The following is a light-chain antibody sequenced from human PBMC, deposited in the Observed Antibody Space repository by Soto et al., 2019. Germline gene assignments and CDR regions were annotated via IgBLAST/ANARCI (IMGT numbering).Light chain of an antibody. V-gene: IGLV2-8*01. CDR2: EVT. CDR3: SSYAGSKNLV. CDR1: SSDVGSYNY. Sequence: QSALTQPPSASGSPGQSVTISCTGTSSDVGSYNYVSWYQQHPGKAPKLMIYEVTKRPSGVPDRFSGSKSGNTASLTVSGLQAEDKADYYCSSYAGSKNLVFGGGTQLTVL. J-gene: IGLJ7*01.